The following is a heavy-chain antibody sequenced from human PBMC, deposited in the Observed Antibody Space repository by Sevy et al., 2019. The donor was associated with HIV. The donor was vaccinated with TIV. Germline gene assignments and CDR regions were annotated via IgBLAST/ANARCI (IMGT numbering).Heavy chain of an antibody. V-gene: IGHV3-48*03. CDR3: TRNGGAFDKGFDP. CDR2: IGSSGSSI. J-gene: IGHJ5*02. CDR1: GFTFSSYD. Sequence: GGSLRLSCTASGFTFSSYDMNWVRQAPGKGLEWVSKIGSSGSSIYYADSFKGRFTISGDNAKNSLNLQMNSLRAEDTAVYYCTRNGGAFDKGFDPWGQGTLVTVSS. D-gene: IGHD3-10*01.